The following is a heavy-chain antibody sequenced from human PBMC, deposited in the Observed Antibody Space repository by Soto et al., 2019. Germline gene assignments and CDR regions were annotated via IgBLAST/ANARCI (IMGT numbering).Heavy chain of an antibody. CDR1: GFTFDSHG. J-gene: IGHJ6*02. CDR3: AKDIKGXYDFWTIGGYYYYGMDV. CDR2: ISNDGSST. Sequence: GGSLRLSCVASGFTFDSHGMHWVRQAPGKGLEWVAFISNDGSSTHYGDSVKGRFTISRDNSKNTLYLQMNSLRAEDTAVYYCAKDIKGXYDFWTIGGYYYYGMDVWGQGTTVTVSS. V-gene: IGHV3-30*18. D-gene: IGHD3-3*01.